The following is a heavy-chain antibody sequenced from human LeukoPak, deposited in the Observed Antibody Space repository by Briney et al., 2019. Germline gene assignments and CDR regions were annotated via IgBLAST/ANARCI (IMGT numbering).Heavy chain of an antibody. V-gene: IGHV4-30-2*01. CDR3: AREDQDYYYGMDV. Sequence: SGTLSLTCTVSGGSISSGGYSWSWIRQPPGKGLEWIGYIYHSGSTYYNPSLKSRVTISVDRSKNQFSLKLSSVTAADTAVYYCAREDQDYYYGMDVWGQGTTVTVSS. CDR2: IYHSGST. J-gene: IGHJ6*02. CDR1: GGSISSGGYS.